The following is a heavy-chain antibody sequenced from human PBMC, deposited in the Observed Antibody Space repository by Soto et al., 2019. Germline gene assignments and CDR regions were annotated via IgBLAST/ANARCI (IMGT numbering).Heavy chain of an antibody. CDR2: ISAYNGNT. D-gene: IGHD3-3*01. Sequence: ASVKVSCKASGYTFTSYGISWVRQAPGQGLEWMGWISAYNGNTNYAQKLQGRVTMTTDTSTSTAYMELRSLRSDDTAVYYCARVGNYDFWSGYYAFDIWGQGTMVTVSS. J-gene: IGHJ3*02. V-gene: IGHV1-18*01. CDR3: ARVGNYDFWSGYYAFDI. CDR1: GYTFTSYG.